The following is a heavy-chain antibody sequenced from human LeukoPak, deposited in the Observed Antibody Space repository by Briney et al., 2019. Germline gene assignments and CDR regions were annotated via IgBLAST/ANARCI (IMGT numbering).Heavy chain of an antibody. CDR1: GFYFSIYG. CDR2: IKQDGSEK. J-gene: IGHJ4*02. V-gene: IGHV3-7*04. D-gene: IGHD2-15*01. Sequence: TGGSLRLSCAAPGFYFSIYGMHWVRQAPGKGLEWVANIKQDGSEKYYVDSVKGRFTTSRDNAKNSLYLQMNSLRAEDTAVYYCERSASGAFDYWGQGTLVTVSS. CDR3: ERSASGAFDY.